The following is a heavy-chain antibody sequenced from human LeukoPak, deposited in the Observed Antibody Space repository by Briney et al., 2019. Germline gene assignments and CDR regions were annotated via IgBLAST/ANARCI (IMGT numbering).Heavy chain of an antibody. V-gene: IGHV3-7*03. Sequence: GGSLRLSCAASGFTFNDYWMTWVRQAPGKGLEWVAHIKQDGSEKYYVDSLKGRFTISRDNGKNSLFLQMNSLRAEDTAVYYCVRDCSSASLSSGCYYAMDVWGKGTTVTVSS. CDR2: IKQDGSEK. D-gene: IGHD2-2*01. CDR1: GFTFNDYW. CDR3: VRDCSSASLSSGCYYAMDV. J-gene: IGHJ6*04.